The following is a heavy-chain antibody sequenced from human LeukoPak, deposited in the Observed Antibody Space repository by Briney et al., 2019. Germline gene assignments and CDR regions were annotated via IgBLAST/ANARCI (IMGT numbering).Heavy chain of an antibody. CDR2: IYYSGST. J-gene: IGHJ4*02. D-gene: IGHD3-16*01. V-gene: IGHV4-59*12. Sequence: SETLSLTCTVSGGSISNYYWSWIRQPPGKGLEWMGYIYYSGSTNYNPSLKSRVTISVDTSKNQFSLKLSSVTAADTAVYYCARDAVGGAPDYFDYWGQGTLVTVSS. CDR1: GGSISNYY. CDR3: ARDAVGGAPDYFDY.